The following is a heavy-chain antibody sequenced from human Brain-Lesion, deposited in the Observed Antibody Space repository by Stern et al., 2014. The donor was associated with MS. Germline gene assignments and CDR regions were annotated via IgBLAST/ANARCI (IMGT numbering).Heavy chain of an antibody. CDR1: GGSISSSSYY. J-gene: IGHJ4*02. CDR2: IYYRGST. CDR3: AKLWLGELPESPFDY. Sequence: QLVQSGPGLVKPSETLSLTCTVSGGSISSSSYYWGWIRQPPGKGLEWIGSIYYRGSTYYNPSLKSGVPISRDASKNQFSRRLSSVTAADTAVYFCAKLWLGELPESPFDYWGQGTLVTVSS. V-gene: IGHV4-39*01. D-gene: IGHD3-10*01.